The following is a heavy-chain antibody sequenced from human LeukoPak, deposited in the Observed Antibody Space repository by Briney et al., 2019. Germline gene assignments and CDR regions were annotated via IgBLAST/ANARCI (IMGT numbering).Heavy chain of an antibody. Sequence: GGSLRLSCAASGFTFSSYAMNWVRQAPGKGLEWVSAISGSGGTTYYADSVKGRFTISRDNSKNTMFLQMNSLRAEDTAVYYCAKDREGLSSGYDLEYFDYWGQGTLVTVSS. D-gene: IGHD5-12*01. J-gene: IGHJ4*02. CDR2: ISGSGGTT. CDR1: GFTFSSYA. V-gene: IGHV3-23*01. CDR3: AKDREGLSSGYDLEYFDY.